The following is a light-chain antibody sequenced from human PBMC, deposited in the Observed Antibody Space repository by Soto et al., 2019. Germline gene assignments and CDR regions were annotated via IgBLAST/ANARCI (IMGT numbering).Light chain of an antibody. Sequence: DIQLTQSPSSVSASVGDRVTITCRASQGISSWLAWYQQKTGKAHNXLIYDASTLQSGVPSRFSGSGSGTVLTITISSLQPEDGATYDGQQANSFPLTFGGGTKVDIK. CDR3: QQANSFPLT. V-gene: IGKV1D-12*01. CDR1: QGISSW. CDR2: DAS. J-gene: IGKJ4*01.